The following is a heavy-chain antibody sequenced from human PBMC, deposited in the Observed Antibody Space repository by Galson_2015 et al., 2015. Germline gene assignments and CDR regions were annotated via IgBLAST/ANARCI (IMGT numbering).Heavy chain of an antibody. J-gene: IGHJ4*02. CDR2: YPGDSDT. D-gene: IGHD1-14*01. V-gene: IGHV5-51*01. CDR3: ARRNLPDGYFDY. Sequence: YPGDSDTRYSPSFQGQVTISADKSISTAYLQWSSLKASDTAMYYCARRNLPDGYFDYWGQGTLVTVSS.